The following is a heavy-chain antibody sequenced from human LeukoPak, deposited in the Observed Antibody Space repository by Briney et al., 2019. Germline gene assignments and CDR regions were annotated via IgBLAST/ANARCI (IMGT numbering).Heavy chain of an antibody. CDR3: ARDRESTGHFDY. CDR2: INPNSGGT. D-gene: IGHD2-8*02. Sequence: ASVKVSCKASGYTFTGYYVHWVRQAPGQGLEWMGWINPNSGGTNYAQKFQGRVTMTRDTSISTAYMELSRLRSDDTAVYYCARDRESTGHFDYWGQGTLVTVSS. CDR1: GYTFTGYY. J-gene: IGHJ4*02. V-gene: IGHV1-2*02.